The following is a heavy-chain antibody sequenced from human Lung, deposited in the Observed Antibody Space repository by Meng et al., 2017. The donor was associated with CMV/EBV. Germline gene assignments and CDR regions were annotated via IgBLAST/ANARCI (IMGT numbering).Heavy chain of an antibody. D-gene: IGHD3-10*01. CDR3: ARETHGSGSYYDY. V-gene: IGHV4-30-4*01. CDR1: GGSISSGDYY. Sequence: VSGGSISSGDYYWSWIRQPPGKGLDWIGYIYYSGSTYYNPSLKSRVTISVDTSKNQFSLKLSSVTAADTAVYYCARETHGSGSYYDYWGQGTLVTVSS. CDR2: IYYSGST. J-gene: IGHJ4*02.